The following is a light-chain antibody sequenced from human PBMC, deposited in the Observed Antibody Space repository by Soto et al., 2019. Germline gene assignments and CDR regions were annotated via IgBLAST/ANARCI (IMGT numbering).Light chain of an antibody. CDR3: QVWDTISDHYV. V-gene: IGLV3-21*02. Sequence: SYELTQPPSVSVAPGQTARITCGGNNIESKSVHWYQQRPGQAPVLVIYVDSDRPSGNPDRFSASTSGNTAALTISRVEAGDEADYYCQVWDTISDHYVFGSGTKVTVL. CDR2: VDS. J-gene: IGLJ1*01. CDR1: NIESKS.